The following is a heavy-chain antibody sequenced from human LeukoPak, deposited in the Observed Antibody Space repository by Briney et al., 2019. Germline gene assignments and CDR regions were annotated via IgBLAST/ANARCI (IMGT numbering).Heavy chain of an antibody. J-gene: IGHJ4*02. CDR2: IYYSGST. V-gene: IGHV4-31*03. CDR3: ARDSHYDSSGLDN. CDR1: GGSISSGGYY. Sequence: SETLSLTCTVSGGSISSGGYYWSWIRQHPGKGLEWIGYIYYSGSTYYNPSLKSRVTISVDTSKNQFSLKLSSVTAADTAVYYCARDSHYDSSGLDNWGQGTLVTVSS. D-gene: IGHD3-22*01.